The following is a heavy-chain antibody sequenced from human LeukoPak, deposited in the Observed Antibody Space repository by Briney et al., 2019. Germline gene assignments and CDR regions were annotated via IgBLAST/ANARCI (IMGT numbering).Heavy chain of an antibody. J-gene: IGHJ4*02. CDR1: GFTFTSSA. D-gene: IGHD6-13*01. V-gene: IGHV1-58*02. CDR3: ARIAAAGNFDY. Sequence: ASVKVSCKASGFTFTSSAMQWVRQARGQRLEWIGWIVVGSGNTNYAQKFQERVTITRDMSTSTAYMELSSLRSEDTAVYYCARIAAAGNFDYWGQGTLVTVSS. CDR2: IVVGSGNT.